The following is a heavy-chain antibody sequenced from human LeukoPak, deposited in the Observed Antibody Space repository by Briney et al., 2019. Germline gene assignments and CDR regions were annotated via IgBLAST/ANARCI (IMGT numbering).Heavy chain of an antibody. CDR2: IKEDGSEE. V-gene: IGHV3-7*03. J-gene: IGHJ4*02. CDR1: GFTFSSYI. D-gene: IGHD6-13*01. Sequence: GGSLRLSCAASGFTFSSYIMSWVRQAPGKGLEWVANIKEDGSEEYYVDSLKGRFTISRDNAKNSLYLQMNSLRAEDTALYYCARVYLSQQLVPGLDYWGQGTLVTVSS. CDR3: ARVYLSQQLVPGLDY.